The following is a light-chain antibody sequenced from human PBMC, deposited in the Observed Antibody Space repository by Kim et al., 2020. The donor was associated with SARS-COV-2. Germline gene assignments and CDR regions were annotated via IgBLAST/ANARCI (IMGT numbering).Light chain of an antibody. CDR3: QYYDTSPYT. J-gene: IGKJ2*01. Sequence: EIVLTQSPGTLSLSPGERATLSCRASPRVSTSNLAWYQQKPGQAPRLLIYAAIHRPGGIPDRFSGSGSGTDFTLTISRLEPEDFAVYYWQYYDTSPYTFGQGTKLEI. CDR2: AAI. V-gene: IGKV3-20*01. CDR1: PRVSTSN.